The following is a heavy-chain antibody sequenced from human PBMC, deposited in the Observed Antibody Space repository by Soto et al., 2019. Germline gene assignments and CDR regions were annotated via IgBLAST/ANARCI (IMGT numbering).Heavy chain of an antibody. Sequence: EVQLVESGGGLVQPGGSLRLSCAASGFTFSSYAMSWVRQAPGKGLEWVSVISGSGDSTYYADSVRGRFTISRDNSKNTLYLQRNSLRAEDTAVYYCAKDRDGAAAGPTKFYGMDVWGQGTTVTVSS. J-gene: IGHJ6*02. D-gene: IGHD6-13*01. V-gene: IGHV3-23*04. CDR2: ISGSGDST. CDR3: AKDRDGAAAGPTKFYGMDV. CDR1: GFTFSSYA.